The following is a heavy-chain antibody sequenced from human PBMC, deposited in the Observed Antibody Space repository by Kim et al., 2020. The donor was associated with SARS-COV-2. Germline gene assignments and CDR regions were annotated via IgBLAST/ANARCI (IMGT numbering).Heavy chain of an antibody. D-gene: IGHD3-22*01. Sequence: SETLSLTCTVSGGSISSGGYYWSWIRQHPGKGLEWIGYIYYSGSTYYNPFLKSRVTISVDTSKNQFSLKLSSVTAADTAVYYCARQKTDYYDSSGYIDYWGQGTLVTVSS. V-gene: IGHV4-31*03. CDR3: ARQKTDYYDSSGYIDY. CDR1: GGSISSGGYY. J-gene: IGHJ4*02. CDR2: IYYSGST.